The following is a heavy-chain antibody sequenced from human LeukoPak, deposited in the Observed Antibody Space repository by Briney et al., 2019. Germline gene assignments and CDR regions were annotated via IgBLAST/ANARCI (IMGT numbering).Heavy chain of an antibody. CDR3: ATDRDSSGFDAFGI. D-gene: IGHD3-22*01. CDR1: GGSINSYY. Sequence: SETLSLTCTVSGGSINSYYWSWIRQPPGKELEWIGCIYYTGSTNYNPSLKSRVTISVDTSKNHFSLNLSSVTAADTAVYYCATDRDSSGFDAFGIWGQGTMVTVSS. CDR2: IYYTGST. V-gene: IGHV4-59*01. J-gene: IGHJ3*02.